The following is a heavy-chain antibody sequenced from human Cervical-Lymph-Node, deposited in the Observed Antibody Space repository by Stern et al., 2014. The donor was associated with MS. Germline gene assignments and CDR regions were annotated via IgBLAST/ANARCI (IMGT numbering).Heavy chain of an antibody. D-gene: IGHD6-19*01. CDR1: GDSFTTYA. V-gene: IGHV1-3*01. Sequence: VQLVQSGAEVKKPGASVKVSCKTSGDSFTTYAMHWVRQAPGQRLEWLGWISAGGDTKYSQKFQGRVTITRDASASTAYMEVSGLKSEDTAIYYCASAGGWYEPDYWGKGTLVTVAS. CDR2: ISAGGDT. CDR3: ASAGGWYEPDY. J-gene: IGHJ4*02.